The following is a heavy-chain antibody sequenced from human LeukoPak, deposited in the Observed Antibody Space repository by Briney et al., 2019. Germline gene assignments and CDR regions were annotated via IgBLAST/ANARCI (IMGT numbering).Heavy chain of an antibody. CDR3: AKSAYYDSSGFYREYYFDY. CDR1: GFTFNTYN. CDR2: ISGSGGST. J-gene: IGHJ4*02. Sequence: PGGSLRLSCVASGFTFNTYNMHWVRQAPGKGLEWVSTISGSGGSTYYADSVKGRFTISRDNSKNTLHLQMNSLRAEDTAVYYCAKSAYYDSSGFYREYYFDYWGQGTLVTVSS. D-gene: IGHD3-22*01. V-gene: IGHV3-23*01.